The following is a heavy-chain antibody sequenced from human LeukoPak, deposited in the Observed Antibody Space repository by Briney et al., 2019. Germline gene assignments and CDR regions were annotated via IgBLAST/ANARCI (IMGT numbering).Heavy chain of an antibody. Sequence: GESLKISCKGSGYSFPSYWIGWVRQKPGKGLEWLGIIYPDDSTTRYSPFFQGQVTIPAAHQINTAYLQWSSLNASDPATYYCAKLYTRLSTSIGGRFDPWGQGTLVSVSS. D-gene: IGHD3-16*01. CDR2: IYPDDSTT. CDR3: AKLYTRLSTSIGGRFDP. CDR1: GYSFPSYW. V-gene: IGHV5-51*01. J-gene: IGHJ5*02.